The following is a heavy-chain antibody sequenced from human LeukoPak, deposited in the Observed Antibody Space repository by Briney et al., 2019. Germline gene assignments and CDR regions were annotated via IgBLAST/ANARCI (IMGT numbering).Heavy chain of an antibody. Sequence: SETLSLTCTVSGGSIISSNYYWSWIRQPAGKGLEWIGEINHSGSTNYNPSLKSRVTISVDTPKNQFSLKLSSVTAADTAVYYCASSNYDILTGPTYYYYGMDVWGQGTTVTVSS. V-gene: IGHV4-39*07. CDR3: ASSNYDILTGPTYYYYGMDV. CDR1: GGSIISSNYY. CDR2: INHSGST. D-gene: IGHD3-9*01. J-gene: IGHJ6*02.